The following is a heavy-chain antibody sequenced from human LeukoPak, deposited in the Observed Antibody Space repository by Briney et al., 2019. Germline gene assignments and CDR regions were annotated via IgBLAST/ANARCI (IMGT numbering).Heavy chain of an antibody. V-gene: IGHV4-34*01. D-gene: IGHD3-10*01. CDR1: GGSFSGYY. CDR3: ARGHGLLWFGELLANYYYMDV. Sequence: SETLSLTCAVYGGSFSGYYWSWIRQPPGKGLEWIGEINHSGSTNYNPSLKSRVTISVDTSKNQFSLKLGSVTAADTAVYCCARGHGLLWFGELLANYYYMDVWGKGTTVTVSS. CDR2: INHSGST. J-gene: IGHJ6*03.